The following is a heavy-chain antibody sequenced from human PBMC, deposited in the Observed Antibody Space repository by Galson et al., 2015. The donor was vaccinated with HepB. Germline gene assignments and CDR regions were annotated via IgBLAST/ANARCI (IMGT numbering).Heavy chain of an antibody. CDR1: GFTFSSYG. V-gene: IGHV3-33*01. CDR3: ASTYCSGGSCYSAEGRGWFDP. Sequence: SLRLSCAASGFTFSSYGMHWVRQAPGKGLEWVAVIWYDGSNKYYEDSVKGRFTISRDNSKNTLYLQMNSLRAEDTAVYYCASTYCSGGSCYSAEGRGWFDPWGQGTLVTVSS. CDR2: IWYDGSNK. J-gene: IGHJ5*02. D-gene: IGHD2-15*01.